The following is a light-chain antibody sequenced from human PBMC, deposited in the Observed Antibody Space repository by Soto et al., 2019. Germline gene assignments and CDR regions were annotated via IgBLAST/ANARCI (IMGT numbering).Light chain of an antibody. J-gene: IGKJ1*01. CDR2: QIS. V-gene: IGKV2-24*01. CDR3: MQATQFRT. CDR1: ESLVHGDGEIN. Sequence: DIVMTQSPSYLPVTLGQPASISCRSNESLVHGDGEINLSWLHQRPGQPPRLLLYQISNTYRGLPDRFSGSGAGTDFTLTISSVEAEDVGIYYCMQATQFRTFGQGTRVDIK.